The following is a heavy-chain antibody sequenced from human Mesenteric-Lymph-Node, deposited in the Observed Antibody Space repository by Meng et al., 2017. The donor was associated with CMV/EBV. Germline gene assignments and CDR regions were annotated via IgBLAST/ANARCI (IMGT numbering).Heavy chain of an antibody. D-gene: IGHD2-15*01. Sequence: GESLKISCTASGFTFGDYAMSWVRQAPGKGLEWVGFIRSKAYGGTTEYAASVKGRFTISRDDSKSIAYLQMNSLKTEDTAVYYCAREIPVRSGGKLNCSGGSCYSATYYYYGMDVWGQGTTVTVSS. J-gene: IGHJ6*02. CDR3: AREIPVRSGGKLNCSGGSCYSATYYYYGMDV. CDR2: IRSKAYGGTT. CDR1: GFTFGDYA. V-gene: IGHV3-49*04.